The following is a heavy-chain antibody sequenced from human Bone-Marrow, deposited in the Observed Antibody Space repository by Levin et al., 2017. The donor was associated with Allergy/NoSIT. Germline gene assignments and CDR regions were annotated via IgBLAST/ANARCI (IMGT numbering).Heavy chain of an antibody. CDR2: IYYSEST. Sequence: SQTLSLTCTVSDDSMNSYYWSWIRQPPGKGLEWIGYIYYSESTNYNPFLKGRVTISVDRSKNQFSLKLSSLSAADTAVYYCARERQAGAFDYWGQGTLVTVSS. CDR1: DDSMNSYY. D-gene: IGHD1-14*01. V-gene: IGHV4-59*01. J-gene: IGHJ4*02. CDR3: ARERQAGAFDY.